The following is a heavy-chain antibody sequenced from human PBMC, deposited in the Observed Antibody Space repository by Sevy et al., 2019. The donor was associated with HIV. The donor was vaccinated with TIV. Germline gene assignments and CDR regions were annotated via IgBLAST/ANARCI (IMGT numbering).Heavy chain of an antibody. CDR3: AKDFTGFYGMDV. V-gene: IGHV3-30*18. CDR2: ISYDGSNK. J-gene: IGHJ6*02. CDR1: GLTLSSCG. Sequence: GGSLRLSCAASGLTLSSCGMHWARQAPGKGLEWVAVISYDGSNKYYAESVKGRFTISRDTSKNTLYLQMNSLRAEDTAVYYCAKDFTGFYGMDVWGPGTTVTVSS. D-gene: IGHD3-9*01.